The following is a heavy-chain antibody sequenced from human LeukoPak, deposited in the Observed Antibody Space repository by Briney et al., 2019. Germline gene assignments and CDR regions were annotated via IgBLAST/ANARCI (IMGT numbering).Heavy chain of an antibody. V-gene: IGHV1-18*04. CDR2: ISAYNGNT. J-gene: IGHJ5*02. Sequence: GASVKVSCKASGYTFTGYYVHWVRQAPGQGLEWMGWISAYNGNTNYAQKLQGRVTMTTDTSTSTAYMELRSLRSDDTAVYYCARVSGDYVWGSYRPWGQGTLVTVSS. CDR1: GYTFTGYY. D-gene: IGHD3-16*02. CDR3: ARVSGDYVWGSYRP.